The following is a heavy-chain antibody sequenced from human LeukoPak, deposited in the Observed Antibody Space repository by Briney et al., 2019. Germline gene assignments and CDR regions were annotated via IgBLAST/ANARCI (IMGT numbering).Heavy chain of an antibody. V-gene: IGHV3-9*01. D-gene: IGHD3-16*02. CDR1: GFTFDDYA. Sequence: GGSLRLSCAASGFTFDDYAMHWVRQAPGKGLEWVSGISWNSGSIGQTDSVKGRFTISRDNAKNSLYLQMNSLRAEDTALYYCAKGMGGSYREYYFDFWGQGTLVTVSS. J-gene: IGHJ4*02. CDR3: AKGMGGSYREYYFDF. CDR2: ISWNSGSI.